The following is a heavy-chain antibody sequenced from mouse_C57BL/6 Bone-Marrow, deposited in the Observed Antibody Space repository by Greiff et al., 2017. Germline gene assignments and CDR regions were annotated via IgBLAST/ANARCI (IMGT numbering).Heavy chain of an antibody. Sequence: QVQLKQPGTELVKPGASVKLSCKASGYTFTSYWMHWVKQRPGQGLEWIGNINPSNGGTNYNEKFKSKATLTVDKSSSTAYMQLSSLTSEDSAVYYCASFITTVGTFDYWGQGTTLTVSS. J-gene: IGHJ2*01. D-gene: IGHD1-1*01. CDR1: GYTFTSYW. CDR3: ASFITTVGTFDY. CDR2: INPSNGGT. V-gene: IGHV1-53*01.